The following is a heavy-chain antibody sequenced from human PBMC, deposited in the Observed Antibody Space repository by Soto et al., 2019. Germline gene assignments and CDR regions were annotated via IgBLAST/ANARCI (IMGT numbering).Heavy chain of an antibody. CDR2: IYPGDSDT. CDR3: ARLRSHYYYYYGMDV. Sequence: SLKISCKGSGYRFTSYWIGWGRQMPGKGLEWMVIIYPGDSDTRYSPSFQGQVTISADKSISTAYLQWSSLKASDTAMYYCARLRSHYYYYYGMDVWGQGTTVTVYS. V-gene: IGHV5-51*01. J-gene: IGHJ6*02. CDR1: GYRFTSYW.